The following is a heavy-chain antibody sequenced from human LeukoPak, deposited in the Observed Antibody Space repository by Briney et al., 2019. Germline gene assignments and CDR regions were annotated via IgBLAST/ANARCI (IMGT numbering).Heavy chain of an antibody. CDR2: ISYDGSQK. D-gene: IGHD6-13*01. V-gene: IGHV3-30-3*01. CDR1: GFTFSDYT. J-gene: IGHJ1*01. CDR3: AEAYSNSWHNFQH. Sequence: GGSLRLSCAASGFTFSDYTMHWVRQAPGKVLEWVAVISYDGSQKYYADSVKGRFTISRDNSKNTLFLQMNSLRAEDTAIYYCAEAYSNSWHNFQHWGQGTLVTVSS.